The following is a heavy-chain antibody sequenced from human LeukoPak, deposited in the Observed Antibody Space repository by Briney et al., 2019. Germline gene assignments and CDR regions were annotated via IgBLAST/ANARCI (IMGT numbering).Heavy chain of an antibody. CDR3: ARSVGATKIPVRFDY. D-gene: IGHD1-26*01. Sequence: VASVKVSCKASGYTFTNYYLHWVRQAPGQGLEWMGMINPGGGTTTYARKFQGRCTMTRDTSTSTVYMELSALRSEDRAVFYCARSVGATKIPVRFDYWGQGTLVTVS. CDR1: GYTFTNYY. CDR2: INPGGGTT. V-gene: IGHV1-46*01. J-gene: IGHJ4*02.